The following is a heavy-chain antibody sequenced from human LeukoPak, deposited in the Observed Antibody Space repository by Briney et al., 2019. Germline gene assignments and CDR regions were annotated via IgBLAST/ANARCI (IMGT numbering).Heavy chain of an antibody. CDR2: IYPGDSDT. CDR3: ARDDSGSYPDYYYYYMDV. D-gene: IGHD1-26*01. V-gene: IGHV5-51*01. J-gene: IGHJ6*03. Sequence: GESLKISCKGSGYSFTSYWIGWVRQMPGKGLEWMGIIYPGDSDTRYSPSFQGQVTISADKSTSTAYMELSSLRSDDTAVYYCARDDSGSYPDYYYYYMDVWGKGTTVTVSS. CDR1: GYSFTSYW.